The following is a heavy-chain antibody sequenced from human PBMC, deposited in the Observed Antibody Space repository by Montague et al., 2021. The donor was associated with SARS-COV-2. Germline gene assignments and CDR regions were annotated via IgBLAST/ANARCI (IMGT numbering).Heavy chain of an antibody. D-gene: IGHD3/OR15-3a*01. CDR1: GGSFSGYY. J-gene: IGHJ4*02. Sequence: SETLSLTCTVYGGSFSGYYWSWIRQPPGKGLEWIGEINHSGSTNYNPSLKSRVTISVDTSKNHFSLKLSSVTAADTAVYYCARIGGWSGAFWGQGTLVTVSS. CDR3: ARIGGWSGAF. V-gene: IGHV4-34*01. CDR2: INHSGST.